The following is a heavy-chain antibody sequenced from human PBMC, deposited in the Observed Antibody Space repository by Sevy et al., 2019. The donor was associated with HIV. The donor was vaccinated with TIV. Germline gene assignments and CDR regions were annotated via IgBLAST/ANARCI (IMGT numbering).Heavy chain of an antibody. J-gene: IGHJ3*02. CDR2: IRSRAYGGTT. Sequence: GGSLRLSCTASGFTFRDYAMSWFRQAPGKGLEWVGFIRSRAYGGTTEYAASVKGRFTISRDDSKSIAYLQMNSLKTEDTAVYYCTSEASPTFYYGSGRSDAFDIWGQGTMVTVSS. D-gene: IGHD3-10*01. V-gene: IGHV3-49*03. CDR3: TSEASPTFYYGSGRSDAFDI. CDR1: GFTFRDYA.